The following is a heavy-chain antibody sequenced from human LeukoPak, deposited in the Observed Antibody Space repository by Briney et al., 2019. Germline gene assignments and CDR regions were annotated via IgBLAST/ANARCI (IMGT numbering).Heavy chain of an antibody. V-gene: IGHV3-23*01. CDR1: GFTFSSYA. CDR3: AKDFEAAGHYYYYGMDV. Sequence: GGSLRLSCAASGFTFSSYAMSWGRQAQGKGLEWVSAISGSGGSTYYADSVKGRFTTSRDNSKNTLYLQMNSLRAEDTAVYYCAKDFEAAGHYYYYGMDVWGQGTTVTVSS. D-gene: IGHD6-13*01. J-gene: IGHJ6*02. CDR2: ISGSGGST.